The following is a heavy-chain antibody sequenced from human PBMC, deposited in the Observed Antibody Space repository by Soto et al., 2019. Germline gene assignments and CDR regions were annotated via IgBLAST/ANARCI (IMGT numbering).Heavy chain of an antibody. D-gene: IGHD2-8*02. CDR1: GGSFSVYY. CDR2: INHSGST. V-gene: IGHV4-34*01. Sequence: QVQLQQWGAGLLKPSETLSLTCAVYGGSFSVYYWTWIRQPPGTGLEWIGEINHSGSTNYNPSLKRRVTISVETSKNQFSLKLTSVTAADTAVYFCARDKITGLFDYWGQGTLVTVSS. CDR3: ARDKITGLFDY. J-gene: IGHJ4*02.